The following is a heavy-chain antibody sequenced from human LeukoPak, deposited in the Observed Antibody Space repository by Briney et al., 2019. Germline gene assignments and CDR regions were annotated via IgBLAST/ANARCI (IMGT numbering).Heavy chain of an antibody. CDR1: GFTFSSYS. CDR3: ATKRHYYDSSGYYLPIFDY. J-gene: IGHJ4*02. CDR2: ISSSSSYI. D-gene: IGHD3-22*01. V-gene: IGHV3-21*01. Sequence: PGGSLRLSCAASGFTFSSYSVNWVRQAPGKGLEWVSSISSSSSYIYYADSVKGRFTISRDNAKNSLYLQMNSLRAEDTAVYYCATKRHYYDSSGYYLPIFDYWGQGTLVTVSS.